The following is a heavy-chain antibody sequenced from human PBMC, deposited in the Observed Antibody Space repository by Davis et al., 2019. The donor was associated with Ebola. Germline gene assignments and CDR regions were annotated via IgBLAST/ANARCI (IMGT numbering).Heavy chain of an antibody. CDR2: ISAYNGNT. J-gene: IGHJ4*02. Sequence: AASVKVSCKASGYTFKNSAISWVRQAPGQGLEWMGWISAYNGNTAYAQILQGRVTMTTDTSTGTAYMELRSLRSDDTAVYFCARDSFGGYYSFDNWGQGTLVTVSS. D-gene: IGHD5-12*01. V-gene: IGHV1-18*01. CDR1: GYTFKNSA. CDR3: ARDSFGGYYSFDN.